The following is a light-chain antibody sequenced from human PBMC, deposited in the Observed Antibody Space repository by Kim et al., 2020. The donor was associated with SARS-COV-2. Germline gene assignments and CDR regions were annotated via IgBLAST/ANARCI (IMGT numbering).Light chain of an antibody. CDR2: EVG. V-gene: IGLV2-8*01. Sequence: QSVTLSCTGSSSDVGAYKYVSWYQQHPGQVPKLCVYEVGQRPSGVPDRFSGSKSGNTASLTVSGLQADDEADYYCSAYAGSNKLIFGGGTQLTVL. CDR3: SAYAGSNKLI. CDR1: SSDVGAYKY. J-gene: IGLJ2*01.